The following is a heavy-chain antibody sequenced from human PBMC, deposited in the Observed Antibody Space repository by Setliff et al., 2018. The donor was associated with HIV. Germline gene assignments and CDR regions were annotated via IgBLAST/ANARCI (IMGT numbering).Heavy chain of an antibody. CDR3: ARGRSCSSSSCYLVYYYYYGMDV. V-gene: IGHV4-39*01. J-gene: IGHJ6*02. Sequence: PSETLSLTCTVSGGSISSSGPGYYWGWVRQAPGGGLEWIGSVYYSGSTYYNPSLKSRVTISLDTSRNQFSLRLSSVTAADTAVYYCARGRSCSSSSCYLVYYYYYGMDVWGHGSTVTVSS. D-gene: IGHD2-2*01. CDR1: GGSISSSGPGYY. CDR2: VYYSGST.